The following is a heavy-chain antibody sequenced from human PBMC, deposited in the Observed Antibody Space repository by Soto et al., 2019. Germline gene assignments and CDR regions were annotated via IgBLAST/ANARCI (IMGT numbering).Heavy chain of an antibody. J-gene: IGHJ6*02. D-gene: IGHD6-6*01. CDR2: ISYDGNNK. CDR1: GFPFNNYA. CDR3: ARENVEYGSSSFNYGMDV. V-gene: IGHV3-30-3*01. Sequence: QVQLVESGGGVVQPGRPLRLSCVASGFPFNNYAMLWVRQAPGKGLEWVALISYDGNNKYYADSVKGQFTISRDNSKNTLYLQMNSLRIEDTAVYYCARENVEYGSSSFNYGMDVWGQGTTVTVSS.